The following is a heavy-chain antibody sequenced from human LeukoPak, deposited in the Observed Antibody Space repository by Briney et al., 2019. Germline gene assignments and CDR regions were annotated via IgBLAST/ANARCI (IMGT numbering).Heavy chain of an antibody. D-gene: IGHD3-3*01. J-gene: IGHJ5*02. CDR2: IYPGDSDT. CDR3: ARAGYYDFWSGYWGRNNWFDP. Sequence: GESLQISCQGSGYSFTSYWIGWVRQMPGKGLEWMGIIYPGDSDTRYSPSFQGQVTISADKSISTAYLQWSSLKASDTAMYYCARAGYYDFWSGYWGRNNWFDPWGQGTLVTVSS. CDR1: GYSFTSYW. V-gene: IGHV5-51*01.